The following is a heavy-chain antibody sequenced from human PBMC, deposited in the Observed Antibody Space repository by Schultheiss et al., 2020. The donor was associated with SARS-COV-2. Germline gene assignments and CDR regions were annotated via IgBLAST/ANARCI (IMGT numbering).Heavy chain of an antibody. CDR2: IYYSGST. D-gene: IGHD2-2*01. CDR3: ARRLAECSSTTCQDTWFDP. V-gene: IGHV4-34*01. J-gene: IGHJ5*02. CDR1: GGSFSGHY. Sequence: SETLSLTCAVYGGSFSGHYWSWIRQPPGKGLEWIGSIYYSGSTYYNPSLKSRVTMSVDTSKNQFSLKLSSVTAADTAVYYCARRLAECSSTTCQDTWFDPWGQGTLVTVSS.